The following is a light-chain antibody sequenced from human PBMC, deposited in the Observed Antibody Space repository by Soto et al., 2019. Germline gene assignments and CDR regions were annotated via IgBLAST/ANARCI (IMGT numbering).Light chain of an antibody. CDR2: EVS. V-gene: IGLV2-14*01. CDR1: SSDVGGYNY. J-gene: IGLJ1*01. Sequence: QSVLTQPASVSGSPVQSITISCTGTSSDVGGYNYVSWYQQHPGKAPKLMIYEVSNRPSGVSNRFSGSKSGNTASLTISGLQAEDEPDYYCSSYTSSSTLYVFGTGTXVTVL. CDR3: SSYTSSSTLYV.